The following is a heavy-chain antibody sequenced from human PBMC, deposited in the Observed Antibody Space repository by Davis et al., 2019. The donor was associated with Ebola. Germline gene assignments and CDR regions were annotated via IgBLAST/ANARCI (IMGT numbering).Heavy chain of an antibody. D-gene: IGHD6-13*01. CDR3: ARSRPFSSSSPRGYYYGMDV. CDR1: GFTVSSNY. V-gene: IGHV3-53*01. J-gene: IGHJ6*02. Sequence: GGSLRLSCAASGFTVSSNYMSWVRQAPGKGLEWVSVIYSGGSTYYADSVKGRFTISRDNAKNSLYLQMNSLRAEDTAVYYCARSRPFSSSSPRGYYYGMDVWGQGTTVTVSS. CDR2: IYSGGST.